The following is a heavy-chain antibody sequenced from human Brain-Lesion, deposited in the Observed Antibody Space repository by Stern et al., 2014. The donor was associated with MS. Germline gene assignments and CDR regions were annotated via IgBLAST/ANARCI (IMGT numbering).Heavy chain of an antibody. J-gene: IGHJ4*02. V-gene: IGHV4-39*01. Sequence: QLQLQESGPGLVKPSETLSLTCTVSGGSISSSNHYWGWIRQPPGKGLEWIGAIYYSGTTSYSPSLKSRVTISVDTSPNQLSLNRSSVTAADTAVYYCARLVAGFYFDFWGPGSPVTVSS. D-gene: IGHD6-19*01. CDR1: GGSISSSNHY. CDR3: ARLVAGFYFDF. CDR2: IYYSGTT.